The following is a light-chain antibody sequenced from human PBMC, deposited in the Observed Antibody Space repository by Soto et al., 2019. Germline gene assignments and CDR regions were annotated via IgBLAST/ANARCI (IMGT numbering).Light chain of an antibody. Sequence: ETVMTQSPATLSVSPGERATLSCRASQSVSSNLAWYQQKPGQAPRLLIYGASTRATGIPARFSGSGSETEVTLTISSLQSEDFAVYYCQQYNNWPWTFGQGTKVEIK. CDR1: QSVSSN. CDR3: QQYNNWPWT. V-gene: IGKV3-15*01. CDR2: GAS. J-gene: IGKJ1*01.